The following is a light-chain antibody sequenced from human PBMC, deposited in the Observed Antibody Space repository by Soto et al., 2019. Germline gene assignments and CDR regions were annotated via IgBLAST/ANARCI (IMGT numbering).Light chain of an antibody. CDR1: QGIGDT. V-gene: IGKV3-15*01. J-gene: IGKJ1*01. CDR2: DTS. CDR3: QHYNSYSEA. Sequence: EIIMTQSPATLSVSPGEGATLSCRASQGIGDTLAWYQHKPGQTPRLLIYDTSTRATGVPARFSGSGSGTEFTLTISSLQPDDFATYYCQHYNSYSEAFGQGTKVDIK.